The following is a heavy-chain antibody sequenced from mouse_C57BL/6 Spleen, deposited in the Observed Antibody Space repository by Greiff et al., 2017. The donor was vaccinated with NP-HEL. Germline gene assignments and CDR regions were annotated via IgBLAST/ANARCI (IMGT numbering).Heavy chain of an antibody. Sequence: EVMLVESGEGLVKPGGSLKLSCAASGFTFSSYAMSWVRQTPEKRLEWVAYISSGGDYIYYADTVKGRFTISRDNARNTLYLQMSSLKSEDTAMYYCTREDYGSSPWYFDYWGQGTTLTVSS. D-gene: IGHD1-1*01. V-gene: IGHV5-9-1*02. CDR1: GFTFSSYA. CDR2: ISSGGDYI. J-gene: IGHJ2*01. CDR3: TREDYGSSPWYFDY.